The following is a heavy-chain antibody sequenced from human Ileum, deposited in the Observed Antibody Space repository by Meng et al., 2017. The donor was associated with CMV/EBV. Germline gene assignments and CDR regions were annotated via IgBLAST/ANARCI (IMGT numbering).Heavy chain of an antibody. CDR2: FDRKSGAT. J-gene: IGHJ5*02. CDR1: GNHISSYS. CDR3: VFGVAP. Sequence: EVQVVQCGAEVMKPGAAVKISCKVSGNHISSYSMRWIQLAPGKGHAWIRVFDRKSGATEYAERFQCRITINADTSTDTTYIVLRYLTSGDTAMYYCVFGVAPWGQGTLVTVSS. D-gene: IGHD3-3*01. V-gene: IGHV1-69-2*01.